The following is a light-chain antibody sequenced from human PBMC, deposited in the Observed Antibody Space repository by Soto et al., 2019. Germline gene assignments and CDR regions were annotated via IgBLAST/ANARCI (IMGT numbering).Light chain of an antibody. CDR3: QQYGNLPRT. J-gene: IGKJ1*01. CDR1: QDIRNY. CDR2: DAS. Sequence: DIQMTPSPSSLSASVGDRVTITCQASQDIRNYLNWYQQKPGKAPKLLIYDASNLETGVPSRFTGSGSGTDFTFTISSLQPEDIATYYCQQYGNLPRTFGQGTKVEIK. V-gene: IGKV1-33*01.